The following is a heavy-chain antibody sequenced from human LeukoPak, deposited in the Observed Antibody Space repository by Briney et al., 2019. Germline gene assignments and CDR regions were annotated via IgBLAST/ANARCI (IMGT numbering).Heavy chain of an antibody. J-gene: IGHJ4*02. CDR1: GFTFSGSA. D-gene: IGHD6-13*01. CDR2: IRSKANSYAT. Sequence: GGSLRLSCAASGFTFSGSAMHWVRQASGKGLEGVGRIRSKANSYATAYAASVKGRFTISRDDSKNTAYLQMNSLKTEDTAVYYCTTRNLYSSSWYLDYWGQGTLVTVSS. V-gene: IGHV3-73*01. CDR3: TTRNLYSSSWYLDY.